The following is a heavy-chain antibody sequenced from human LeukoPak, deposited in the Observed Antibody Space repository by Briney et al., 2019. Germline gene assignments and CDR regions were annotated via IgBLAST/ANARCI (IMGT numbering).Heavy chain of an antibody. CDR2: MNPNSGNT. D-gene: IGHD4-17*01. V-gene: IGHV1-8*01. J-gene: IGHJ6*02. Sequence: ASVKVSCKASGYTFTSYDINWVRQAPGQGLEWMGWMNPNSGNTGYAQKFQGRVTMTRNTSISTAYMELSSLRSEDTAVYYCARGWRDTATNYYGMDVWGQGTTVTVSS. CDR1: GYTFTSYD. CDR3: ARGWRDTATNYYGMDV.